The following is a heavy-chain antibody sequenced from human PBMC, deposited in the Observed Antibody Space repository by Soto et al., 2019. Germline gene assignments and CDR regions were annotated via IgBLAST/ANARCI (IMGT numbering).Heavy chain of an antibody. D-gene: IGHD2-21*01. Sequence: QVQLQQWGAGLVKPSETLSLSCAVYGQSFSGHSWAWIRQPPGKGLEWIGEINESGSTYYNPSLKSRVNISTDTSKNQFSLKLSSVSAADTAAYFCARGSGIVALPGELADVKYDYWGQGTLVNVSS. V-gene: IGHV4-34*01. CDR2: INESGST. J-gene: IGHJ4*02. CDR1: GQSFSGHS. CDR3: ARGSGIVALPGELADVKYDY.